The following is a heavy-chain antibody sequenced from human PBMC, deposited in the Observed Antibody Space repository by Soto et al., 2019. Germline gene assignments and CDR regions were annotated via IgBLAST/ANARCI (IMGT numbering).Heavy chain of an antibody. Sequence: EVQLVESGGGLVQPGGSLRLSCAASGFTFSSYWMTWVRQAPGKGLEWVANIKQDGNGKYYVDSLKGRFTISRDNAKNSLYRQWNSLRVEDTAVYYCAREVRLQVAFDIWGQGTMVTVSS. CDR2: IKQDGNGK. J-gene: IGHJ3*02. CDR3: AREVRLQVAFDI. V-gene: IGHV3-7*01. D-gene: IGHD4-4*01. CDR1: GFTFSSYW.